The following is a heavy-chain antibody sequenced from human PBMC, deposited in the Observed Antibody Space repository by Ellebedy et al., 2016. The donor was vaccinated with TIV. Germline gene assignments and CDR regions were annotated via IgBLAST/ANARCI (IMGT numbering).Heavy chain of an antibody. J-gene: IGHJ4*02. CDR3: ANGVIAAAGSFDY. V-gene: IGHV3-48*03. D-gene: IGHD6-13*01. CDR1: GFTFSSYE. Sequence: PGGSLRLSCAASGFTFSSYEMNWVRQAPGKGLEWVSYISSSGSTIYYADSVKGRFTISRDNAKNSLYLQMNSLRAEDTAVYYCANGVIAAAGSFDYWGQGTLVTVSS. CDR2: ISSSGSTI.